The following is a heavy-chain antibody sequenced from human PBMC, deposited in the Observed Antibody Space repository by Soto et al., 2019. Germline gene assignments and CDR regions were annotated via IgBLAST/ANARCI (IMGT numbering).Heavy chain of an antibody. J-gene: IGHJ6*02. CDR3: ARQDIVVVPAYYGMDV. D-gene: IGHD2-2*01. CDR2: ISGRGGST. Sequence: GGSLRLSCAAYGFTFSSYAMSWVRQAPGKGLEWVSAISGRGGSTYYADSVKGRFTISRDNSKNTLYLQMNSLRAEDTAVYYCARQDIVVVPAYYGMDVWGQGTTVTVSS. V-gene: IGHV3-23*01. CDR1: GFTFSSYA.